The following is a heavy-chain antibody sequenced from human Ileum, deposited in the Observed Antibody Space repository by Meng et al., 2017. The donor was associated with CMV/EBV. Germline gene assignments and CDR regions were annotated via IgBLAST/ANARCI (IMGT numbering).Heavy chain of an antibody. CDR1: DGSISYYY. D-gene: IGHD6-19*01. CDR3: ARAEADTGNFEY. Sequence: QVPLRELGQGLVKPSETLSLPCPVTDGSISYYYWSWIRQSADEGLEWIGRISSSGSINYNPSLESRLTLSVDTSKKQLSLKLSSVTAADTAVYYCARAEADTGNFEYWGQGTLVTVSS. CDR2: ISSSGSI. J-gene: IGHJ4*02. V-gene: IGHV4-4*07.